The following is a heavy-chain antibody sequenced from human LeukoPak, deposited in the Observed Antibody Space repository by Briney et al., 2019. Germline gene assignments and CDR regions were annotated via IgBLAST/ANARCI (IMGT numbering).Heavy chain of an antibody. D-gene: IGHD4-11*01. CDR2: GSN. Sequence: GSNYYNPSLKSRLTISVNTSKNQFSLRLSSVTAADTAIYYCATSTVTTTLGAFGIWGQGTLVTVSS. CDR3: ATSTVTTTLGAFGI. J-gene: IGHJ3*02. V-gene: IGHV4-30-4*07.